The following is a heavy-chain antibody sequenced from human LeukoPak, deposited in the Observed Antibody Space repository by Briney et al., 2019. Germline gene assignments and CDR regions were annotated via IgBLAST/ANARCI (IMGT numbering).Heavy chain of an antibody. D-gene: IGHD3-22*01. CDR1: GFTFDDYG. J-gene: IGHJ4*02. CDR2: INWNGGST. CDR3: AKDYYDSSGYAGMDY. Sequence: PGGSLRLSCAASGFTFDDYGMNWVRQAPGKGLEWVSGINWNGGSTGYADSVKGRFTISRDNAKNSLYLQMNSLRAEDTALYYCAKDYYDSSGYAGMDYWGQGTLVTVSS. V-gene: IGHV3-20*04.